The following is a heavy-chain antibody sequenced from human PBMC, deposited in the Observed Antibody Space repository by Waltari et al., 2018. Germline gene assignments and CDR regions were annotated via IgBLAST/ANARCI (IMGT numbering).Heavy chain of an antibody. CDR3: ARESDYYDTSPFDLEEY. D-gene: IGHD3-22*01. CDR1: GYTFAHYF. J-gene: IGHJ4*02. Sequence: QVQLVQSGAGVKKPGASVKVACTTSGYTFAHYFIYWVRQAPGQGFEWRGMINPSGGTSFYAQRFQGRLTMTRDTSTSTVYMELTSLGSDDTAVYYCARESDYYDTSPFDLEEYWGQGTLVTVSS. CDR2: INPSGGTS. V-gene: IGHV1-46*01.